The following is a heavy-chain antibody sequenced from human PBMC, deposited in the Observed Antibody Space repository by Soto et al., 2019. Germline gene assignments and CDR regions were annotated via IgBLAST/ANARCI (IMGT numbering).Heavy chain of an antibody. V-gene: IGHV3-9*01. CDR2: ISWNSGSI. Sequence: TGGSLRLSCAASRLTFDDYAMHWVRQAPGKGLEWVSGISWNSGSIGYADSVKGRFTISRDNAKNSLYLQMNSLRAEDTALYYCASVDSYYYGMDVWGQGTTVTVSS. CDR1: RLTFDDYA. CDR3: ASVDSYYYGMDV. J-gene: IGHJ6*02.